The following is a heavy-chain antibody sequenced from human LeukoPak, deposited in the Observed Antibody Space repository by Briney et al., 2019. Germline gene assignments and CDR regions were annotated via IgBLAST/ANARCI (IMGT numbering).Heavy chain of an antibody. V-gene: IGHV3-21*01. Sequence: GGSLRLSCAASGFIFSSYTMNWVRQAPGKGLERVSSISSSSSYIYYTDSVKGRFTISRDNAKNSLYLQMNSLRAEDTAVYYCASGATRLDYFDFWGQGTLVTVSS. CDR3: ASGATRLDYFDF. J-gene: IGHJ4*02. CDR2: ISSSSSYI. D-gene: IGHD1-26*01. CDR1: GFIFSSYT.